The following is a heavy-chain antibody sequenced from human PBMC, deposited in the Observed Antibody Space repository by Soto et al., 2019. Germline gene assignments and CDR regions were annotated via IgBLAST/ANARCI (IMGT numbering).Heavy chain of an antibody. CDR1: GFTFSSYA. CDR3: ARGTVSPIYHYGMDV. V-gene: IGHV3-30-3*01. J-gene: IGHJ6*02. CDR2: ISYGGSNK. D-gene: IGHD4-4*01. Sequence: QVQLVESGGGVVQPGRSLRLSCAASGFTFSSYAMHWVRQAPGKGLEWVAVISYGGSNKYYADSVKGRFTISRDNSKNTLYLQMNSLRAEDTAVYYCARGTVSPIYHYGMDVWGQGTTVTVSS.